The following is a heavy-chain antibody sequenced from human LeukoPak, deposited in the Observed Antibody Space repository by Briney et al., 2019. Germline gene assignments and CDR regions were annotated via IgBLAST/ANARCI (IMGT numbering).Heavy chain of an antibody. CDR1: GFTFSSYA. V-gene: IGHV3-23*01. J-gene: IGHJ6*02. Sequence: GGSLRLSCAASGFTFSSYAMSWVRQAPGKGLEWVSAISGSGGSTYYADSVKGRFTISRDNSKNTLYLRMNSLRAEDTAVYYCAKVPSPRGDPGYYYGMDVWGQGTTVTVSS. D-gene: IGHD2-21*02. CDR2: ISGSGGST. CDR3: AKVPSPRGDPGYYYGMDV.